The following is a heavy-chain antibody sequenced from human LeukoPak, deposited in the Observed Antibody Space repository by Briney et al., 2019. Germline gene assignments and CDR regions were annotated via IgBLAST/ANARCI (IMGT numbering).Heavy chain of an antibody. D-gene: IGHD6-6*01. CDR3: ARDPAPIAARRYFDY. CDR2: ISAYNGNT. CDR1: GYTFTSYG. V-gene: IGHV1-18*01. J-gene: IGHJ4*02. Sequence: ASVKVSCKASGYTFTSYGISWVRQAPGQGLEWMGWISAYNGNTNYAQKLQGRVTMTTDTSTSTAYMELRSLRSDDTAVYYCARDPAPIAARRYFDYWGQGTLVTVSS.